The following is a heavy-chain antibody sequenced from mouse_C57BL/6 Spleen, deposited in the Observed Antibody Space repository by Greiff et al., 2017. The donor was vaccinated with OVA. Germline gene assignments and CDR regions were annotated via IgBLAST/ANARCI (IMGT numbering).Heavy chain of an antibody. CDR1: GYTFTSYW. V-gene: IGHV1-52*01. J-gene: IGHJ1*03. CDR3: ARDEALLRYFDV. Sequence: QVQLKQPGAELVRPGSSVKLSCKASGYTFTSYWMHWVKQRPIQGLEWIGNIDPSDSETHYNQKFKDKATLTVDKSSSTAYMQLSSLTSEDSAVYYCARDEALLRYFDVWGTGTTVTVSS. D-gene: IGHD2-1*01. CDR2: IDPSDSET.